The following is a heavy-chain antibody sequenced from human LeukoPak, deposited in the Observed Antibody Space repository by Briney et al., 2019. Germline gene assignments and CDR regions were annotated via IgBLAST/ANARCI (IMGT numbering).Heavy chain of an antibody. D-gene: IGHD2-2*02. Sequence: GASVKVSCKASGYTFTSHDMHWVRQAPGQRLEWMGCINTDNGNTKYSQEFQGRATITRDTSASTAYMELSSLRSEDFAMYYCTLYNHWGQGTLVTVSP. V-gene: IGHV1-3*03. J-gene: IGHJ5*02. CDR1: GYTFTSHD. CDR3: TLYNH. CDR2: INTDNGNT.